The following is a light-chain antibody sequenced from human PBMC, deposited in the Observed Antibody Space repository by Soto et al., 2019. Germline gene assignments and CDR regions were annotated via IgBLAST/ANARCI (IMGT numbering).Light chain of an antibody. V-gene: IGKV1-5*03. J-gene: IGKJ2*01. CDR1: QSISSW. Sequence: DIQMTQSPSTLSASVGDRVTITCRASQSISSWLAWYQQKPGKAPKLLIYKASTLESGVPSRFSGSGSGTEFTLTISSLQPDDFATYYCQQYISYSAITFVQGTKLQIK. CDR3: QQYISYSAIT. CDR2: KAS.